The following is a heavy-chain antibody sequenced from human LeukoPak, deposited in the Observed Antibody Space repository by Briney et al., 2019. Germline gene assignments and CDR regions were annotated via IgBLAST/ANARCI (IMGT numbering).Heavy chain of an antibody. D-gene: IGHD6-13*01. V-gene: IGHV3-23*01. CDR3: AKQSAGSAAWYSLHYDF. J-gene: IGHJ4*02. CDR1: GFTLSSYA. CDR2: VDGGGGST. Sequence: AGGSLRLSCAASGFTLSSYAMTWVRQAPGRGLEWVSSVDGGGGSTYYADSVKGQFTISRDNSKDTLYLQMNGLRAEDTAVYFCAKQSAGSAAWYSLHYDFWGQGTLVTVSS.